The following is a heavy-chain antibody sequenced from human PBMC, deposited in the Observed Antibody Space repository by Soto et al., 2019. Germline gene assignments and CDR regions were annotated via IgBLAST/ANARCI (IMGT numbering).Heavy chain of an antibody. CDR1: GFTFTSFG. V-gene: IGHV3-33*01. J-gene: IGHJ4*02. Sequence: QMHLVESGGGVVQPGRSLTLSCVASGFTFTSFGIRWVRQAPGKGLEWVAVIWYDGSNKYYGDSVKGRFSISRDNSKNTVYLKMNSLRAEDTAVYYCARDRRFLEWLDYWGQGTLVSVSS. CDR3: ARDRRFLEWLDY. D-gene: IGHD3-3*01. CDR2: IWYDGSNK.